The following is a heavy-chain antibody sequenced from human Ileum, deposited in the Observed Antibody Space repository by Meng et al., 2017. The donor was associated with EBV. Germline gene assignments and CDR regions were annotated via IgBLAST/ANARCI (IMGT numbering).Heavy chain of an antibody. D-gene: IGHD2/OR15-2a*01. CDR1: GFSLDTRGVA. J-gene: IGHJ4*02. V-gene: IGHV2-5*02. Sequence: QIISYDAAPASVKPSPTLTPTCSSSGFSLDTRGVAVPWIRQPPAKSLEWLALIYWADDKRYSLSLRPRLIITKDTSRNQVVLTMTNMDPVDTVTYYCAHSLMSTTSLTRYFDSWGQGTLVTVSS. CDR2: IYWADDK. CDR3: AHSLMSTTSLTRYFDS.